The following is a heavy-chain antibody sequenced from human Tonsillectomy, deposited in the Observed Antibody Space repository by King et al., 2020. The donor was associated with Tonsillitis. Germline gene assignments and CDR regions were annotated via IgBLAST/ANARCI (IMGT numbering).Heavy chain of an antibody. D-gene: IGHD7-27*01. J-gene: IGHJ4*02. CDR3: ARDPTGLGTLLDY. CDR1: GITSSSYA. CDR2: ISGSGTST. V-gene: IGHV3-23*04. Sequence: VQLVESGGGLVQPGGFLRLSCVVSGITSSSYAMSWVRQAPGKGLEWVSAISGSGTSTYYADSVKGRFTISRDNSKKTLYLHMNSLRAEDTAVYYCARDPTGLGTLLDYWGQGTLVTVS.